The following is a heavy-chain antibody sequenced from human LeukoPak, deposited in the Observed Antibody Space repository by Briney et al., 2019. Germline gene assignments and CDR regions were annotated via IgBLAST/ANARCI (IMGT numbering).Heavy chain of an antibody. CDR3: TTRNYYDTSGYPQDYFDH. CDR2: IRSKANNYAT. J-gene: IGHJ4*02. CDR1: GFTFSDFA. Sequence: QTGGSLKPSCAASGFTFSDFAMHWVRQASGKGLEWVGRIRSKANNYATEYAASVKGRFTISRDDSKNTAYLQMNSLKTEDTAVYYCTTRNYYDTSGYPQDYFDHWGQGTLVTVPS. D-gene: IGHD3-22*01. V-gene: IGHV3-73*01.